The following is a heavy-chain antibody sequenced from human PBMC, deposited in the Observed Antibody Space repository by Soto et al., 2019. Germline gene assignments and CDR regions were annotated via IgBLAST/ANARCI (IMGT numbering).Heavy chain of an antibody. Sequence: QVQLQQWGAGLLKPSETLSLTCAVYGGSFSGYYWSWIRQPPGKGLEWIGEINHSGSTNYNPSLKSRVTISVDTSTNQFSLKLSSVTAADTAVYYCARAPSKYSSSWSLNYGGQGTLVTVSS. CDR3: ARAPSKYSSSWSLNY. J-gene: IGHJ4*02. CDR1: GGSFSGYY. V-gene: IGHV4-34*01. CDR2: INHSGST. D-gene: IGHD6-13*01.